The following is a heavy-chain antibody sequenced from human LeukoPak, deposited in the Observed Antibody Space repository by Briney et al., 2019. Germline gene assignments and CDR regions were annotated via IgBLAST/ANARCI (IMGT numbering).Heavy chain of an antibody. CDR2: IYYSGST. CDR1: GGSMSNSSYY. V-gene: IGHV4-39*01. D-gene: IGHD1-7*01. CDR3: ARLRITGTTVYFDY. J-gene: IGHJ4*02. Sequence: SDTLTLTCTVSGGSMSNSSYYWGWICQPPGKGLEWIGGIYYSGSTYYNPSLKSRVTISVDTFKNQFSLKLSTVTSAATAVYYCARLRITGTTVYFDYWGQGTLVTVSS.